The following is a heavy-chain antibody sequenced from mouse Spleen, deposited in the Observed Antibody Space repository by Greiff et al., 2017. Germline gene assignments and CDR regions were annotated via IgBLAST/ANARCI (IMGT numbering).Heavy chain of an antibody. D-gene: IGHD3-3*01. CDR1: GFAFSSYD. CDR2: ISSGSSTI. Sequence: EVKLVESGGGLVKPGGSLKLSCAASGFAFSSYDMSWVRQTPEKGLEWVAYISSGSSTIYYADTVKGRFTISRDNPKNTLFLQMTSLRSEDTAMYYCARWGTLYYYAMDYWGQGTSVTVSS. J-gene: IGHJ4*01. V-gene: IGHV5-17*02. CDR3: ARWGTLYYYAMDY.